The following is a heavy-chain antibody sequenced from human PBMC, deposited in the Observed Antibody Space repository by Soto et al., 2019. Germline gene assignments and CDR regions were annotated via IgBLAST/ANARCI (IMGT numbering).Heavy chain of an antibody. J-gene: IGHJ5*02. CDR1: VFPFITYS. Sequence: GWSLRLSCSSSVFPFITYSMYWVRQTPGKGLEYVSAIGPNGNGPYYADSVKGRFTISRDNSKNTLYLQMNSLRAEDTAVYYCAKLDPGYCSSTSCRAFDPWGQGTLVTVSS. CDR2: IGPNGNGP. D-gene: IGHD2-2*01. CDR3: AKLDPGYCSSTSCRAFDP. V-gene: IGHV3-64*04.